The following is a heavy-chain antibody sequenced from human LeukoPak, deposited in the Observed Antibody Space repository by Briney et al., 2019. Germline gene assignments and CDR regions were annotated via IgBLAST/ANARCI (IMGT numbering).Heavy chain of an antibody. V-gene: IGHV4-34*01. D-gene: IGHD3-10*01. CDR2: INHSGST. CDR1: GGSFSGYY. Sequence: PSETLSLTCAVYGGSFSGYYWSWIRQPPGKGLEWIGEINHSGSTNYNPSLKSRVTISVDTSKNQFSLKLSSVTAADTAVYYCARATYYYGSGSYYPDYYGMDVWGQGTTVTVSS. J-gene: IGHJ6*02. CDR3: ARATYYYGSGSYYPDYYGMDV.